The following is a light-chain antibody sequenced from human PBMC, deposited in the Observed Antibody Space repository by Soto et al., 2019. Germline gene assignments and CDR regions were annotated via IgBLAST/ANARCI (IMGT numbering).Light chain of an antibody. Sequence: QSVLTQPASVSGSPGQSITIPCTGTSSDIGGYDHVPWYQQHPGKAPKLMVYDVSNRPSGVSDRFSGSKSANTASPTISGLQAEDEAEYYCNSYTNSSTLYVFGTGNKVTVL. CDR2: DVS. V-gene: IGLV2-14*03. J-gene: IGLJ1*01. CDR1: SSDIGGYDH. CDR3: NSYTNSSTLYV.